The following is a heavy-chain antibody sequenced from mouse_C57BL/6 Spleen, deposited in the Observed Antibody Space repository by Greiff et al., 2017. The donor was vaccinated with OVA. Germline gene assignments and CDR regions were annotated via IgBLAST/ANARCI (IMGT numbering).Heavy chain of an antibody. CDR1: GYTFTDYN. J-gene: IGHJ2*01. V-gene: IGHV1-18*01. Sequence: VQLKESGPELVKPGASVKIPCKASGYTFTDYNMDWVKQSHGKSLEWIGDINPNNGGTIYNQKFKGKATLTVDKSSSTAYMELRSLTSEDTAVYYCARFDGYHGGFDYWGQGTTLTVSS. D-gene: IGHD2-3*01. CDR2: INPNNGGT. CDR3: ARFDGYHGGFDY.